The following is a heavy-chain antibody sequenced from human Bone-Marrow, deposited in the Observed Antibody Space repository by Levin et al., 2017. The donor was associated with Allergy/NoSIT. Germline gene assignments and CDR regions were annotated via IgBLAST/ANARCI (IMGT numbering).Heavy chain of an antibody. CDR3: ARDMGEIYCSGGSCYVRIDAFDI. CDR1: GFTFSSYS. V-gene: IGHV3-48*02. D-gene: IGHD2-15*01. Sequence: GGSLRLSCAASGFTFSSYSMNWVRQAPGKGLEWVSYISSSSSTIYYAYSVKGRFTISRDNAKNSLYLQMNSLRDEDTAVYYCARDMGEIYCSGGSCYVRIDAFDIWGQGTMVTVSS. CDR2: ISSSSSTI. J-gene: IGHJ3*02.